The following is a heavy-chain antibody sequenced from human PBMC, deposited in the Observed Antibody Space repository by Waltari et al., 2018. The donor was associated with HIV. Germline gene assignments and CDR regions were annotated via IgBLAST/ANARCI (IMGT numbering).Heavy chain of an antibody. CDR3: ARGWVVAGPYYFDY. D-gene: IGHD2-15*01. CDR1: GGSFSGYY. J-gene: IGHJ4*02. CDR2: INHSGST. Sequence: QVQLQQWGAGLLKPSETLSLTCAVYGGSFSGYYWSWIRQPPGKGLEWIGEINHSGSTNYNPSLKSRVTISVDTSKNQFSPKLSSVTAADTAVYYCARGWVVAGPYYFDYWGQGTLVTVSS. V-gene: IGHV4-34*01.